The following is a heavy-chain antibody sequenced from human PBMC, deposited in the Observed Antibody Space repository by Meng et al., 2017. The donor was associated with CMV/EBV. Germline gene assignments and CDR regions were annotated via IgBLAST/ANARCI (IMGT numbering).Heavy chain of an antibody. CDR1: GGSFSGYY. Sequence: SETLSLTCAVYGGSFSGYYWSWIRQPPGKGLEWIGEINHSGSTNYNPSLKSRVTISVDTSKNQFSLKLSSVTAADTAVYYCAREGIAAAVDYWGQGTLVTSPQ. J-gene: IGHJ4*02. CDR3: AREGIAAAVDY. CDR2: INHSGST. V-gene: IGHV4-34*01. D-gene: IGHD6-13*01.